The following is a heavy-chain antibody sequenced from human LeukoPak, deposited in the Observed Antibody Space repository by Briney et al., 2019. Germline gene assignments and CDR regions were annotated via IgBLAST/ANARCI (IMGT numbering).Heavy chain of an antibody. J-gene: IGHJ5*02. D-gene: IGHD3-3*01. Sequence: KASETLSLTCAVYGGSFSGYYWSWIRQPPGKGLEWIGEINHSGSTNYNPSLKSRVTTSVDTSKNQFSLKLSSVTAADTAVYYCASFTPRYYDFWSGYYALGWFDPWGQGTLVTVSS. CDR3: ASFTPRYYDFWSGYYALGWFDP. CDR2: INHSGST. CDR1: GGSFSGYY. V-gene: IGHV4-34*01.